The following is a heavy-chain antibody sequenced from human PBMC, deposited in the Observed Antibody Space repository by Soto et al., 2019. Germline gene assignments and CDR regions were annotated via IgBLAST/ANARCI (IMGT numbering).Heavy chain of an antibody. D-gene: IGHD3-9*01. J-gene: IGHJ5*02. Sequence: GGSLRLSCAASGFTFSSYAMSWVRQAPGKGLEWVSAISGSGGSTYYADSVKGRFTISRDNSKNTLYLQMNSLRAEDTAVYYCAKGQKRIVTYYDILTGYFGKNWFDPWGQGTLVTVSS. CDR3: AKGQKRIVTYYDILTGYFGKNWFDP. V-gene: IGHV3-23*01. CDR2: ISGSGGST. CDR1: GFTFSSYA.